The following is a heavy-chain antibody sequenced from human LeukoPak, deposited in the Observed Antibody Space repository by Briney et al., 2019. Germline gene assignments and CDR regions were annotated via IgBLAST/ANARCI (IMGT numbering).Heavy chain of an antibody. Sequence: ASVKVSCKASGYTFTGYYMHWVRQAPGQGLEWMGWINPNSGGTNYAQKFQGRVTMTRDTSVSTAYMELSRLRSDDTAVFYCARDLQQWLANTDYWGQGTLVTVSS. V-gene: IGHV1-2*02. CDR1: GYTFTGYY. CDR2: INPNSGGT. J-gene: IGHJ4*02. CDR3: ARDLQQWLANTDY. D-gene: IGHD6-19*01.